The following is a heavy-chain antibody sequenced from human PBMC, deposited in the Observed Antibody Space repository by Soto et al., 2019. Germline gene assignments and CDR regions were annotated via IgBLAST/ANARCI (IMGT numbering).Heavy chain of an antibody. CDR3: ASSSGWPWTYYYYYGMDV. J-gene: IGHJ6*02. Sequence: PSETLSLTCAVYGGSFSGYYWSWIRQPPGKGLEWIGEINHSGSTNYNPSPKSRVTISVDTSKNQFSLKLSSVTAADTAVYYCASSSGWPWTYYYYYGMDVWGQGTTVTVSS. CDR1: GGSFSGYY. V-gene: IGHV4-34*01. CDR2: INHSGST. D-gene: IGHD6-19*01.